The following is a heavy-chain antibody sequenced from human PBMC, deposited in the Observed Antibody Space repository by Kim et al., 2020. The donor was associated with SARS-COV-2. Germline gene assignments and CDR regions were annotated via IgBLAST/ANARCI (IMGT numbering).Heavy chain of an antibody. J-gene: IGHJ2*01. Sequence: SQTLSLTCVISGDSVSSESATWNWIRQSPSRGLEWLGRTYYRSKWYNGYAESVKSRITVNPDTSRNQFSLQLDSVTPDDTAVYYCARAAGGIYWHFDLWGRGTLVTVSA. CDR2: TYYRSKWYN. CDR1: GDSVSSESAT. V-gene: IGHV6-1*01. CDR3: ARAAGGIYWHFDL. D-gene: IGHD2-15*01.